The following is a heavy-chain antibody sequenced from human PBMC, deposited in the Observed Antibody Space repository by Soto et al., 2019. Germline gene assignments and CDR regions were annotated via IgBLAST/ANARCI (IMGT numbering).Heavy chain of an antibody. CDR1: GFTFTDYA. CDR3: ARGSSGYISSWYYFDY. D-gene: IGHD6-13*01. V-gene: IGHV3-23*01. Sequence: GGSLRLSCAASGFTFTDYALSWVRQAPGKGLEWVATISGIGGSTYLADSVKGRLSISRDNSKNTVSLLMNSLRAEDTAVYFCARGSSGYISSWYYFDYWGRGTLVTVSS. J-gene: IGHJ4*02. CDR2: ISGIGGST.